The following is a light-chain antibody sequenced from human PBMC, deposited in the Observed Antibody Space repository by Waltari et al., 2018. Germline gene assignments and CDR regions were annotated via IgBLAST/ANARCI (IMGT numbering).Light chain of an antibody. J-gene: IGKJ2*01. CDR1: QNILYTSNNQNS. Sequence: DIVMTQSPDSLAVSLGERATINCKSSQNILYTSNNQNSLAWYQQKPGQPPKLLIYWASTRESGVPDRFSGSRSGTDFTLTISSLQAEDVAVYYCHQYYRTPLTFGQGTKLEIK. CDR2: WAS. CDR3: HQYYRTPLT. V-gene: IGKV4-1*01.